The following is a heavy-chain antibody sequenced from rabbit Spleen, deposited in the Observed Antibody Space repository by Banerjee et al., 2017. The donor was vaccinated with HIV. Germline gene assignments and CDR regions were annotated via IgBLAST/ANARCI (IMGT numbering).Heavy chain of an antibody. D-gene: IGHD4-1*01. CDR1: GFSFNSGYD. CDR3: ARDLDDVIGWNFGW. V-gene: IGHV1S45*01. Sequence: QEQLVESGGGLVQPGGSLKLSCTASGFSFNSGYDMCWVRQAPGKGLQWVACAYAGSSGSTYSATWAKGRFTISKSSSTTVTLQMTSLTAADTATYFCARDLDDVIGWNFGWWGQGTLVTVS. CDR2: AYAGSSGST. J-gene: IGHJ3*01.